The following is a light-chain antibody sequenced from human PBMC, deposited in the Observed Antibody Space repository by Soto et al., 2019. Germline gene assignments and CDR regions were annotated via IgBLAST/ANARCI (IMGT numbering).Light chain of an antibody. V-gene: IGKV3-20*01. CDR1: KSVISSY. Sequence: EMEVTQSPGTLSGSPGGRATISCRFSKSVISSYLAWYQQKPGQAPRLLIYDASSRATGIPARFSGSGSGTDFTLTISRLEPEDFAIYYCQQYGSSPRTFGQGTKVDI. CDR2: DAS. J-gene: IGKJ1*01. CDR3: QQYGSSPRT.